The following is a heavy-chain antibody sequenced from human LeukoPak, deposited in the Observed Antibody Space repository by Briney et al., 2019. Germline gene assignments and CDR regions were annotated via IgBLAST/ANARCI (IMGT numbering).Heavy chain of an antibody. D-gene: IGHD2/OR15-2a*01. J-gene: IGHJ3*02. CDR1: GGSFSDYY. CDR3: ARSTHNSAFDI. CDR2: INHSGST. V-gene: IGHV4-34*01. Sequence: KPSETLSLTCAVYGGSFSDYYWSWIRQPPGKGLEWIGEINHSGSTNYNPSLKSRVTISVDTSKNQFSLTLSSVTAADTAVFYCARSTHNSAFDIWGQGTMVTVSS.